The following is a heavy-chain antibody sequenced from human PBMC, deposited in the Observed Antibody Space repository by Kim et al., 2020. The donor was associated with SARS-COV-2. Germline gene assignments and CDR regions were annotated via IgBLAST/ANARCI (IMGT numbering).Heavy chain of an antibody. Sequence: FTISRDNTKNTLYLQMNSLRAEDTAVYYCAKDPRLSRITMIVVVIPFFAYWGQGTLVTVSS. V-gene: IGHV3-23*01. D-gene: IGHD3-22*01. J-gene: IGHJ4*02. CDR3: AKDPRLSRITMIVVVIPFFAY.